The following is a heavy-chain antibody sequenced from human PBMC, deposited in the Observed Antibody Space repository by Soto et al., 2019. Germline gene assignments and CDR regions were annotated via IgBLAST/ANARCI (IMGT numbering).Heavy chain of an antibody. Sequence: GGSLRLSCAASGFTFSRYWMYWVRQAPGKGPLWVSRISPDGDSTNYADSVKGRFTISRDNAKNTMDLQMNSLRAEDTAVYYCTMRLCIGGSCYGEYFQHWGQGSLVTVSS. D-gene: IGHD2-15*01. J-gene: IGHJ1*01. V-gene: IGHV3-74*01. CDR3: TMRLCIGGSCYGEYFQH. CDR1: GFTFSRYW. CDR2: ISPDGDST.